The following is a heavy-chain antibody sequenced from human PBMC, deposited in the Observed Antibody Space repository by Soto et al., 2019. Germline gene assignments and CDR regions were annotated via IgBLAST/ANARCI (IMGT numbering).Heavy chain of an antibody. V-gene: IGHV3-15*01. J-gene: IGHJ4*02. D-gene: IGHD2-21*01. CDR3: TTPLAYCGGDCYDFDY. Sequence: GGSLRLSCAASGFTFSNAWVSWVRQAPGKGLERGGRIKSKTDGGTTDYAAPVKGRFTISRHDSKNTLYLQMNSLKPEDTAVYYCTTPLAYCGGDCYDFDYWGQGTLVTVSS. CDR2: IKSKTDGGTT. CDR1: GFTFSNAW.